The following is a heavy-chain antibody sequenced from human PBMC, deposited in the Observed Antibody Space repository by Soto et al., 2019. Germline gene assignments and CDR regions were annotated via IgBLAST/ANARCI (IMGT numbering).Heavy chain of an antibody. V-gene: IGHV3-23*01. CDR2: ISGSGAYT. D-gene: IGHD2-2*01. CDR3: ARDRNPYSTKFYFDY. CDR1: GFTFSTYA. Sequence: GGSLRLSCAASGFTFSTYAMNWVRQPPGKGLEWVSSISGSGAYTYYADSVQGRFTISRDNSKNTLNLQMNSLRAEDTAVYYCARDRNPYSTKFYFDYWGQGTLVTVS. J-gene: IGHJ4*01.